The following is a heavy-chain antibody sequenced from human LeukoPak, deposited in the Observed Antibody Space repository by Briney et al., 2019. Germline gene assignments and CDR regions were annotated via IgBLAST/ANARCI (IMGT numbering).Heavy chain of an antibody. CDR2: IYYSGST. CDR3: ARRATGVVPAASGSGDDAFDI. Sequence: SETLSLTCTVSGGSISSSSYCWGWIRQPPGKGLEWIGSIYYSGSTYYNPSLKSRVTISVGTSKNQFSLKLSSVTAADTAVYYCARRATGVVPAASGSGDDAFDIWGQGTMVTVSS. D-gene: IGHD2-2*01. J-gene: IGHJ3*02. CDR1: GGSISSSSYC. V-gene: IGHV4-39*01.